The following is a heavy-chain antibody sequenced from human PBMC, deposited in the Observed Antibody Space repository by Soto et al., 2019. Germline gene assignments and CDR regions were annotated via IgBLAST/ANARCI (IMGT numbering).Heavy chain of an antibody. CDR1: GYTFTSYD. CDR3: ARGLEWDYYYGMDV. D-gene: IGHD1-26*01. J-gene: IGHJ6*02. V-gene: IGHV1-8*01. Sequence: GASVKVSCKASGYTFTSYDINWVRQATGQGLEWMGWMNPNSGNTGYAQKFQGRVTMTRNTSISTAYMELSSLRSEDTAVYYCARGLEWDYYYGMDVWGQGTTVTVSS. CDR2: MNPNSGNT.